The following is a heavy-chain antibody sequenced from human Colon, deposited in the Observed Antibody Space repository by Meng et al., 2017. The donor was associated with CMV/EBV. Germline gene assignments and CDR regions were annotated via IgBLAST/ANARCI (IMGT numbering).Heavy chain of an antibody. J-gene: IGHJ4*02. CDR1: GFTFRNFA. CDR2: ITSGGGDT. D-gene: IGHD3-22*01. Sequence: GGSLRLSCAASGFTFRNFAMSWVRQAPGKGLEWVSAITSGGGDTYHADSVKGRFTISRDNSKNTPYLQMNSLRAEDTAVYYCAKEASYDSSGYGFDYWGQGTLVTVSS. CDR3: AKEASYDSSGYGFDY. V-gene: IGHV3-23*01.